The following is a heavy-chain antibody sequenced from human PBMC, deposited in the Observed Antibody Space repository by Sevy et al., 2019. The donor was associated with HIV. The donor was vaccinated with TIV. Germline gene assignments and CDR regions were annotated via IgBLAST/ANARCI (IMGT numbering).Heavy chain of an antibody. J-gene: IGHJ3*02. Sequence: ASVKVSCKASGYTFTGYYLHWVRQAPGQGLEWMGWINPNSGGTNYAQKFQGWVTMTRDTSINTAYMELNRLRSDDTAVYYCARGGRERSFDWLSRGDAFDMWGQGTMVTVSS. D-gene: IGHD3-9*01. CDR3: ARGGRERSFDWLSRGDAFDM. CDR2: INPNSGGT. V-gene: IGHV1-2*04. CDR1: GYTFTGYY.